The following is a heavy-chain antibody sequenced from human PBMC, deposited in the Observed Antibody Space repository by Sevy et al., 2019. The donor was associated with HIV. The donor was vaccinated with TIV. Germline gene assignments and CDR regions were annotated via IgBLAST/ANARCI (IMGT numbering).Heavy chain of an antibody. J-gene: IGHJ4*02. CDR2: VWYDGINK. D-gene: IGHD3-10*01. CDR1: GFTFSDYG. V-gene: IGHV3-33*01. Sequence: GGSLRLTCTASGFTFSDYGMHWVRRAPGKGLEWVAVVWYDGINKDYGDSVKGRFTISRDNSKNTLYLQMNSLRAEDTAVYYCARDNLLPVMVSMVRGALSYYFDYWVQGTLVTVSS. CDR3: ARDNLLPVMVSMVRGALSYYFDY.